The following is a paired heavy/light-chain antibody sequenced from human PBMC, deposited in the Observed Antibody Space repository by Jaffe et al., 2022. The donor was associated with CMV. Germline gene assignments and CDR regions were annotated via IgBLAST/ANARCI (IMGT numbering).Heavy chain of an antibody. V-gene: IGHV4-31*03. D-gene: IGHD3-16*01. CDR3: ARARSRSGGSCRGSRCPHPNNWFDP. CDR2: IYNDGST. Sequence: QVQLQESGPGLVKPSQTLSLTCTVSGASISSGNYYYIWIRHHPGKGLDWIGYIYNDGSTQQNPSLRSRLTISIDTSKNQFSLKLDSVTAADTAVYYCARARSRSGGSCRGSRCPHPNNWFDPWGQGTLVTVSS. J-gene: IGHJ5*02. CDR1: GASISSGNYY.
Light chain of an antibody. CDR1: QGISKY. CDR3: LQYDDYLS. Sequence: DIQMTQSPSSLSASVGGRVTITCQASQGISKYLNWYQQKPGKAPKLLIYDASNLERGVPSRFSGSGSGTDFTLTITSLQPEDMATYYCLQYDDYLSFGQGTRLEIK. J-gene: IGKJ5*01. CDR2: DAS. V-gene: IGKV1-33*01.